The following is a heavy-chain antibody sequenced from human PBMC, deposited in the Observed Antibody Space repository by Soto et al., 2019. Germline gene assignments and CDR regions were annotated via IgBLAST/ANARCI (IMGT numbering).Heavy chain of an antibody. V-gene: IGHV4-59*01. Sequence: SETLSLTCTVSGGSISSYYWSWIRQPPGKGLEWIGYIYYSGSTNYNPSLKSRVTISVDTSKNQFSLKLSSVTAADTAVYYCARALTGTTDYWGQGTLVTVSS. CDR2: IYYSGST. CDR3: ARALTGTTDY. D-gene: IGHD1-20*01. CDR1: GGSISSYY. J-gene: IGHJ4*02.